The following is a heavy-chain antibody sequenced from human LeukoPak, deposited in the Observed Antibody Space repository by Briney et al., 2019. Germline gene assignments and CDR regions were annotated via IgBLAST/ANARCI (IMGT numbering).Heavy chain of an antibody. CDR2: ISYDGSNK. D-gene: IGHD2-15*01. CDR1: GFTSSRSGYAFSTYG. J-gene: IGHJ4*02. Sequence: PGGSLRLSCEASGFTSSRSGYAFSTYGMHWVRQAPGKGLEWVAVISYDGSNKYYADSVKGRFTISRDNSKNTLYLQMNSLRAEDTAVYYCAKAPAPRYCSGGSCYFLPIFDYWGQGTLVTVSS. CDR3: AKAPAPRYCSGGSCYFLPIFDY. V-gene: IGHV3-30*18.